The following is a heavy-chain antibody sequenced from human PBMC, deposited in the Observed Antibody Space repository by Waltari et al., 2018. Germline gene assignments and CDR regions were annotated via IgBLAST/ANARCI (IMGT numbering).Heavy chain of an antibody. CDR2: IKQDGSEK. V-gene: IGHV3-7*01. CDR3: ARLLGGVTTFDS. Sequence: EVQLVESGGGLVQPGGSLGLSWAAAGFLFGSCGMSWGRQDPGKGLEWVARIKQDGSEKYYVDTVKGRFTISRDNVDYSLFLQMSTLRAEDTAVYYCARLLGGVTTFDSWGQGTLVTVSS. CDR1: GFLFGSCG. J-gene: IGHJ4*02. D-gene: IGHD3-16*01.